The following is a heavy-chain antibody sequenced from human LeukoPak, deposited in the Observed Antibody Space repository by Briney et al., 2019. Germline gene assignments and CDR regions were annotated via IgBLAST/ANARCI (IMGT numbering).Heavy chain of an antibody. J-gene: IGHJ6*03. CDR1: GYTFTGYY. Sequence: ASVKVSCKASGYTFTGYYMHWVRQAPGQGLEWMGWINPNSGGTNYAQKFQGRVTITRNTSISTAYMELSSLRSEDTAVYYCARTSGSYSYYYYYYMDVWGKGTTVTVSS. CDR3: ARTSGSYSYYYYYYMDV. D-gene: IGHD1-26*01. V-gene: IGHV1-2*02. CDR2: INPNSGGT.